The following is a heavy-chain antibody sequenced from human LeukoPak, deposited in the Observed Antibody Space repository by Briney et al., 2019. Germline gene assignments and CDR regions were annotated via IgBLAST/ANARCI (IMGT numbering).Heavy chain of an antibody. CDR3: AKGGIAVADWYSDYFDY. Sequence: GGSLRLSCAASGFTFSNYWMHWVRQAPGKGLVWVSRINSDGSSTKYADSVKGRLTISRDNAKNSLYLQMNSLRAEDMALYYCAKGGIAVADWYSDYFDYWGQGTLVTVSS. J-gene: IGHJ4*02. CDR2: INSDGSST. CDR1: GFTFSNYW. D-gene: IGHD6-19*01. V-gene: IGHV3-74*03.